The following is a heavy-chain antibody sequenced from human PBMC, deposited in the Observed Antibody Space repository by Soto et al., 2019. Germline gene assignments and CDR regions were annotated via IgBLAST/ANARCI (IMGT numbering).Heavy chain of an antibody. J-gene: IGHJ4*02. D-gene: IGHD6-19*01. CDR3: AKVIPESSGWQKFDY. V-gene: IGHV1-24*01. Sequence: ASVKVSCKVSGYTLTELSMHWVRQAPGKGLEWMGGFDPEDGETIYAQKFQGRVTMTEDTSTDTAYMELSSLRSEDTAVYYCAKVIPESSGWQKFDYWGQGTLVTVSS. CDR1: GYTLTELS. CDR2: FDPEDGET.